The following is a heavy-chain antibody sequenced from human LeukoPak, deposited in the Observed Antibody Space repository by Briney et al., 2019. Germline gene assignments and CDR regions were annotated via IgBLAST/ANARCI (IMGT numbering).Heavy chain of an antibody. J-gene: IGHJ4*02. CDR1: GYTFTGYY. V-gene: IGHV1-2*02. Sequence: GASVKVSCKASGYTFTGYYMHWVRQAPGQGLEWMGWINPSSGGTNYAQKFQGRVTMTRDTSISTAYMELSRLRSDDTAVYYCARGGSGSYSFDYWGQGTLVTVSS. D-gene: IGHD3-10*01. CDR3: ARGGSGSYSFDY. CDR2: INPSSGGT.